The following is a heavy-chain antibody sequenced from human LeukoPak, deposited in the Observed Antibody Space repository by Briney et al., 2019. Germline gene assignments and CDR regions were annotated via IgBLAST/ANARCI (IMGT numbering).Heavy chain of an antibody. D-gene: IGHD4-17*01. Sequence: GGSLRLSCAASGFTFSSYAMHWVRQAPGKGLEWVAVISYDGSNKYYADSVKGRFTISRDNSKNTLYLQMNSLRAEDTAVYYCARDQRGDYELYYYYYMDVWGKGTTVTVSS. CDR2: ISYDGSNK. V-gene: IGHV3-30*04. CDR3: ARDQRGDYELYYYYYMDV. CDR1: GFTFSSYA. J-gene: IGHJ6*03.